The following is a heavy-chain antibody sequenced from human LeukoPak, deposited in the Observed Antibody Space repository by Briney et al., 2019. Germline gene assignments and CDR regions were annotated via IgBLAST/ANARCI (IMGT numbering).Heavy chain of an antibody. D-gene: IGHD7-27*01. CDR2: VFYNGAT. Sequence: SETLSLTCIVSGGSLSSSIYYWAWVRQPPGKGLEWIGTVFYNGATQYSPSLRSRVTISIDTSTNQFSLKLTSVTAADTALYYCEGAPWGPFDFWGQGTLVTISS. V-gene: IGHV4-39*07. CDR1: GGSLSSSIYY. J-gene: IGHJ4*02. CDR3: EGAPWGPFDF.